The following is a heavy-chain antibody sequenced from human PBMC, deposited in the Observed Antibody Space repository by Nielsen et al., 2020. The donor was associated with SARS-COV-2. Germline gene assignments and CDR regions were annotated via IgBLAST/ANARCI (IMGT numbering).Heavy chain of an antibody. D-gene: IGHD3-3*01. CDR3: ARSYYDFWSGYTALGLDV. Sequence: SETLSLTCTVSGGSISSYYWSWIQQPPGKGLEWIGYIYYSGSTNYNPSLKSRVTISVDTSKNQFSLKLSSVTAADTAVYYCARSYYDFWSGYTALGLDVWGQGTTVTVSS. V-gene: IGHV4-59*08. J-gene: IGHJ6*02. CDR2: IYYSGST. CDR1: GGSISSYY.